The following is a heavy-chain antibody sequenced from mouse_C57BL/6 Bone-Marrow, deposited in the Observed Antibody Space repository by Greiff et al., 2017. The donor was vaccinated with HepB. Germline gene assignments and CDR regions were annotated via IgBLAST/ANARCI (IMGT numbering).Heavy chain of an antibody. J-gene: IGHJ2*01. CDR3: TRYGNYPYYFDY. V-gene: IGHV14-4*01. Sequence: VQLQQSGAELVRPGASVKLSCTASGFNIKDDYMHWVKQRPEQGLEWIGWIDPENGDTEYASKFQGKATITAETSSNTAYLQLSSLTSEDTAVYYCTRYGNYPYYFDYWGQGTTLTVSS. D-gene: IGHD2-1*01. CDR1: GFNIKDDY. CDR2: IDPENGDT.